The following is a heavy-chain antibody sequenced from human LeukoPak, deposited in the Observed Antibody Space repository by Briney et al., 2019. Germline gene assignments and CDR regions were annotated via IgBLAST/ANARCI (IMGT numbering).Heavy chain of an antibody. V-gene: IGHV3-30*18. CDR1: GFTFSSYG. CDR2: ISYDGSNK. Sequence: GGSLRLSCAASGFTFSSYGMHWVRQAPGKGLEWVAVISYDGSNKYYADSVKGRFTISRDNSKNTLYLQMNSLRAEDTAVYYCAKDLGTAMATGWGQGTLVTVSS. D-gene: IGHD5-18*01. J-gene: IGHJ4*02. CDR3: AKDLGTAMATG.